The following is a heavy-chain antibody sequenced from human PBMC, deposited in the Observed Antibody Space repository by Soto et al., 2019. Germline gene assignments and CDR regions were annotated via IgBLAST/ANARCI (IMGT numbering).Heavy chain of an antibody. CDR1: GFTFSSYA. Sequence: GGSLRLSCAASGFTFSSYAMSWVRQAPGKGLEWVSAISGSGGSTYYADSVKGRFTISRDNSKNTLYLQMNSLRAEDTAVYYCAKDPGYSGYDLDDAFDIWGQGTMVTRLL. J-gene: IGHJ3*02. V-gene: IGHV3-23*01. D-gene: IGHD5-12*01. CDR2: ISGSGGST. CDR3: AKDPGYSGYDLDDAFDI.